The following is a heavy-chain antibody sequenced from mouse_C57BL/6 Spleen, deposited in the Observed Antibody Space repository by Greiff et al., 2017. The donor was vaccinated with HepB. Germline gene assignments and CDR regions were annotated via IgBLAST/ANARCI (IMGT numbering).Heavy chain of an antibody. D-gene: IGHD3-3*01. J-gene: IGHJ4*01. CDR3: ASRAYAMDY. CDR2: IYPGSGST. Sequence: VKLQESGAELVKPGASVKMSCKASGYTFTSYWITWVKQRPGQGLEWIGDIYPGSGSTNYNEKFKSKATLTVDTSSSTAYMQLSSLTSEDSAVYYCASRAYAMDYWGQGTSVTVSS. CDR1: GYTFTSYW. V-gene: IGHV1-55*01.